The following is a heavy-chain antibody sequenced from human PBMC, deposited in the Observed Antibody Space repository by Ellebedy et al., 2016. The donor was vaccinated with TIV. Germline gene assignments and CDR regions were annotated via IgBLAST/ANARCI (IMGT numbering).Heavy chain of an antibody. CDR3: AKELVSRDSLSLAY. Sequence: GESLKISCTASGFTFSNYAMAWVRQAPGKGLEWVSAIGPRSEYKFYADSVKGRITISRDNTENTLFLQMHSLRGEDTAVYYCAKELVSRDSLSLAYWGQGVLVTVSS. J-gene: IGHJ4*02. V-gene: IGHV3-23*01. CDR1: GFTFSNYA. CDR2: IGPRSEYK. D-gene: IGHD3-9*01.